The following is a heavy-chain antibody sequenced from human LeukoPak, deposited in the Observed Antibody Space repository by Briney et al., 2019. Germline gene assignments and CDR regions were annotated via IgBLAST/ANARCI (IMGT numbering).Heavy chain of an antibody. J-gene: IGHJ4*02. CDR2: IYYSGST. V-gene: IGHV4-30-4*01. Sequence: PSETLSLTCTVSGGSISSGDYYWSWIRQPPGKGLEWIGYIYYSGSTYYNPSLKSRITISVDTSKNQFSLKLSSVTAADTAVYYCARDNGDYGGHFDYWGQGTLVTVSS. CDR3: ARDNGDYGGHFDY. D-gene: IGHD4-23*01. CDR1: GGSISSGDYY.